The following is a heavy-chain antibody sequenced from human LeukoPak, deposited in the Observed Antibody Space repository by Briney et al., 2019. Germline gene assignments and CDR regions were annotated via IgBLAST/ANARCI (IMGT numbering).Heavy chain of an antibody. Sequence: PGGSLRLSCAASGFTFSSYVMSWVRQAPGKGLEWVSDISGSGGSTYYADSVKGRFTISRDNSKNTLYLPMNSLRAEDTAVYYCAKDSRYYGAVGAFDIWGQGTMVTVSS. CDR2: ISGSGGST. CDR3: AKDSRYYGAVGAFDI. V-gene: IGHV3-23*01. CDR1: GFTFSSYV. J-gene: IGHJ3*02. D-gene: IGHD4-17*01.